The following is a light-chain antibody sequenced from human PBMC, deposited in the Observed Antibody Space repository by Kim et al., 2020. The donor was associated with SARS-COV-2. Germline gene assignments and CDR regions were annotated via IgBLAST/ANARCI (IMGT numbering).Light chain of an antibody. CDR2: GAS. CDR3: QQCGSSAGISAWT. Sequence: EIVLTQSPDTLSLSPGERATLSCRAGQSVSSSYLAWYQQKPGQAPRLLIYGASNRATGIPDRFSGSGSGTDFTLTINRLEPEDFAVYYCQQCGSSAGISAWTFGQGTKVEIK. CDR1: QSVSSSY. V-gene: IGKV3-20*01. J-gene: IGKJ1*01.